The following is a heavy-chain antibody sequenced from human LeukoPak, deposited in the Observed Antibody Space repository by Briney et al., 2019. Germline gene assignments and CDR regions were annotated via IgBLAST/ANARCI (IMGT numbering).Heavy chain of an antibody. CDR3: AREGSYYFDY. J-gene: IGHJ4*02. V-gene: IGHV1-8*01. CDR1: GYTFTSYD. Sequence: ASVTVSCKASGYTFTSYDINWVRQAAGQGLEWMGWMNPNSGNIDYAQKFQGRVTMTRNTSITTAYMELYNLTSEDTAVYYCAREGSYYFDYWGQGTLVTVSS. CDR2: MNPNSGNI.